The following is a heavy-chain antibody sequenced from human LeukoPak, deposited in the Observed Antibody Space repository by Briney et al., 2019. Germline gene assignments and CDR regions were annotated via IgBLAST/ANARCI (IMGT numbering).Heavy chain of an antibody. CDR2: IWFDGSSQ. CDR1: GFSFSRKN. CDR3: VRGGEASTTWPSDF. V-gene: IGHV3-33*01. D-gene: IGHD3-10*01. J-gene: IGHJ4*02. Sequence: GGSLRLSCAAPGFSFSRKNMHWVRQAPGKGLEGVAFIWFDGSSQFYADSVKGRFTISRDNSKNTLFLQMNSLRVEDTAVYYCVRGGEASTTWPSDFWGQGTLVTVS.